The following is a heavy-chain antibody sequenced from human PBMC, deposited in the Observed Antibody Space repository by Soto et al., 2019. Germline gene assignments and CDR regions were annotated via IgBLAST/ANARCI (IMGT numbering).Heavy chain of an antibody. V-gene: IGHV4-59*01. D-gene: IGHD3-9*01. CDR1: GGSISGSF. Sequence: QVQLQESGTGLVKPSETLSLTCTVSGGSISGSFWSWIRQSHEKGLEVLGYIYYTGRTNSNPSLDGRASLSVYPSKNPIALKLWSVTAADTAVYYCARDVTHYDVLTGYYSGAIFDPWGQGTLVTVSS. J-gene: IGHJ5*02. CDR2: IYYTGRT. CDR3: ARDVTHYDVLTGYYSGAIFDP.